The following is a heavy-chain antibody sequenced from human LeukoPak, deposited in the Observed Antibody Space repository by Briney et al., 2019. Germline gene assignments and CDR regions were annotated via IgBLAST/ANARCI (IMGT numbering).Heavy chain of an antibody. Sequence: SETLSLTCTVSGGSINSYYWSWIRQPPGKGLEWIGFIYYSGSTNDNPSLKSRVTISLDTSKNQFSLKLSSVTPADTAVYYCARHVGAYSSMDVWGQGTTVTVSS. CDR1: GGSINSYY. D-gene: IGHD3-16*01. V-gene: IGHV4-59*01. J-gene: IGHJ6*03. CDR3: ARHVGAYSSMDV. CDR2: IYYSGST.